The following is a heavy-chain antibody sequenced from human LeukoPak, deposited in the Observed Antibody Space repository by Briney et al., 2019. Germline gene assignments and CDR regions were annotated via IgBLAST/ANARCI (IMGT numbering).Heavy chain of an antibody. Sequence: GGSLRLSCAASGFTVSSNYMSWLRQAPGKGLEWLSVIYSGGSTYYADSVKGRFTISRDNSKNTLYLQMNSLRAEDTAVYYCATLGAGYGSVSRGIYAFDYWGQGTLVTVSS. CDR2: IYSGGST. D-gene: IGHD3-10*01. V-gene: IGHV3-53*01. CDR1: GFTVSSNY. CDR3: ATLGAGYGSVSRGIYAFDY. J-gene: IGHJ4*02.